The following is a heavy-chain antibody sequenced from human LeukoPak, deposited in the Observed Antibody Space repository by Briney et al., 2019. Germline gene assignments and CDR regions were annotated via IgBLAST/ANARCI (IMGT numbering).Heavy chain of an antibody. Sequence: KPSETLSLTCTVSGGSISSYYWSWIRQPAGKGLEWIGRIYTSGSTNYNPSLKSRVTMSVDTSKNQFSLKLSSVTAADTAVYYCATLQNFRGLKNFFDYWGQGTLVTVSS. J-gene: IGHJ4*02. CDR2: IYTSGST. D-gene: IGHD3-16*01. CDR3: ATLQNFRGLKNFFDY. V-gene: IGHV4-4*07. CDR1: GGSISSYY.